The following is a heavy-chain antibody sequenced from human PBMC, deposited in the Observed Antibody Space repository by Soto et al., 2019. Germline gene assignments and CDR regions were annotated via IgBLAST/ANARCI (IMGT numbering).Heavy chain of an antibody. CDR3: ARSLQSSNSWPFDH. J-gene: IGHJ4*02. Sequence: XGTLSLTCTVSGAFYWGCSRQPPWKGLEWIGSIYYSGSTYYNPSLKSRVTVSVDTSKNQFSLNLSSVTAADTAVYYCARSLQSSNSWPFDHWGQGTLVTVSS. CDR2: IYYSGST. D-gene: IGHD6-13*01. V-gene: IGHV4-59*05. CDR1: GAFY.